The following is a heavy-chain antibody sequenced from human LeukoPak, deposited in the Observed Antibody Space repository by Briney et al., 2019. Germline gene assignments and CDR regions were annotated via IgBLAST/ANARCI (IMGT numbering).Heavy chain of an antibody. CDR1: GFTFSSHS. CDR3: ARDPRLEISGLVIDMLDY. J-gene: IGHJ4*02. CDR2: ISSSSSYI. Sequence: GGSLRLSCAASGFTFSSHSMNWVRQAPGKGLEWVSYISSSSSYIYYADSVKGRLAISRDNAKNSLYLQMNSLRAEDSGIYYCARDPRLEISGLVIDMLDYWGQGTLVTVSS. D-gene: IGHD3-3*01. V-gene: IGHV3-21*01.